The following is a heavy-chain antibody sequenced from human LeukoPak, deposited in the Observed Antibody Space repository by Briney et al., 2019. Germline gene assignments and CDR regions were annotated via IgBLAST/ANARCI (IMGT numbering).Heavy chain of an antibody. D-gene: IGHD3-22*01. Sequence: GGSLRLSCAASGFTFSSYAMSWARQAPGKGLEWVSAISGSGGSTYYADSVKGRFTISRDNSKNTLYLQMNSLRAEDTAVYYCAKESWRYDSSGYYYYYYGMDVWGQGTTVTVSS. J-gene: IGHJ6*02. CDR2: ISGSGGST. CDR3: AKESWRYDSSGYYYYYYGMDV. V-gene: IGHV3-23*01. CDR1: GFTFSSYA.